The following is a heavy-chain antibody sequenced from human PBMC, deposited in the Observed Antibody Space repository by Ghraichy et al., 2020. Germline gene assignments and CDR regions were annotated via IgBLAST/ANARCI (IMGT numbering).Heavy chain of an antibody. J-gene: IGHJ3*02. CDR3: ARDRGSYGPSPTYDAFDI. V-gene: IGHV1-69*05. CDR1: GGTFSSYA. D-gene: IGHD5-18*01. CDR2: IIPIFGTA. Sequence: SVKVSCKASGGTFSSYAISWVRQAPGQGLEWMGGIIPIFGTANYAQKFQGRVTITTDESTSTAYMELSSLRSEDTAVYYCARDRGSYGPSPTYDAFDIWGQGTMVTVSS.